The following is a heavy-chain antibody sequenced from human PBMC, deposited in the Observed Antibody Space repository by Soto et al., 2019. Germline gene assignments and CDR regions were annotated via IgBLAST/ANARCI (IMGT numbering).Heavy chain of an antibody. CDR1: GGTFSSYA. Sequence: QVQLVQSGAAVKKPGSSVKVSCKASGGTFSSYAISWVRQAPGQGLEWMGGIIPIFGTANYAQKFQGRVTITADESTSTAYMELSSLRSEDTAVYYCAQGDSGSYWPHNWFDPWGQGTLVTVSS. J-gene: IGHJ5*02. CDR3: AQGDSGSYWPHNWFDP. D-gene: IGHD1-26*01. V-gene: IGHV1-69*01. CDR2: IIPIFGTA.